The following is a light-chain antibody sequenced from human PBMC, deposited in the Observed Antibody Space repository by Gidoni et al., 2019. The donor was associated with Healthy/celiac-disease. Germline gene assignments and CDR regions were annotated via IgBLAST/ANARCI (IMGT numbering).Light chain of an antibody. V-gene: IGLV3-1*01. CDR2: QHR. J-gene: IGLJ3*02. CDR1: NLGDKD. CDR3: QACVSSTWV. Sequence: SYELTPPPSVSVPPGQTASNTCSEDNLGDKDACWYQQKPGQSPVLVIEQHRQRPSGIPERFSGSNSGNTATLTVSGTQAIDEADDYCQACVSSTWVFGGGTELTVL.